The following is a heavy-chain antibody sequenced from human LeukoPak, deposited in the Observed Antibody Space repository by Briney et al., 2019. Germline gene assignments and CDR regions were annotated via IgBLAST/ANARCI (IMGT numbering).Heavy chain of an antibody. CDR1: GFTFSSYA. D-gene: IGHD3-3*01. CDR3: ARDLRSDYGDY. J-gene: IGHJ4*02. V-gene: IGHV3-23*01. Sequence: GGSLRLSCAASGFTFSSYAMSWVRQAPGKGLEWVSAISGSGGSTYYADSVRGRFTISRDNSKNTLYLQMNSLRAEDTAVYYCARDLRSDYGDYWGQGTLVTVSS. CDR2: ISGSGGST.